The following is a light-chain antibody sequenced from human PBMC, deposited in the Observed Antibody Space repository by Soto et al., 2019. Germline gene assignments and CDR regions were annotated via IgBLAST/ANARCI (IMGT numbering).Light chain of an antibody. CDR2: RDS. CDR3: QVWDSSTGV. J-gene: IGLJ1*01. Sequence: SYELTQPLSVSVALGQTARITCGGNNIGSKNVHWYQQKPGQAPVLVIYRDSNRASGIPERVSGSNSGNTATLTISRAQDGDEADYYCQVWDSSTGVFGTGTKLTVL. V-gene: IGLV3-9*01. CDR1: NIGSKN.